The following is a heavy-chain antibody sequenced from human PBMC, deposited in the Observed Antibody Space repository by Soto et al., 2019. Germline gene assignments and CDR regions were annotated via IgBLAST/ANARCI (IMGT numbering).Heavy chain of an antibody. CDR3: AKDAMTTVTTSGFDY. CDR2: VSWNGGSI. V-gene: IGHV3-9*01. Sequence: LRLSCAASGFTFDDYAMHWVRQPPGKGLEWVSGVSWNGGSIGYADSVEGRFTISRDNAKNSLYLQMNSLRVEDTAFYYCAKDAMTTVTTSGFDYWGQGTLVTVSS. CDR1: GFTFDDYA. D-gene: IGHD4-17*01. J-gene: IGHJ4*02.